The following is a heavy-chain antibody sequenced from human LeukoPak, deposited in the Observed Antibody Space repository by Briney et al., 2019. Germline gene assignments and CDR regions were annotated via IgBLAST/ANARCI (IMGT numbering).Heavy chain of an antibody. CDR3: AKDRLDIVVVPAGPDYGYMDV. Sequence: GGSLRLSCAASGFTFSSYGMHWVRQAPGKGLEWVAFIRYDGSNKYYADSVKGRFTISRDNSKNTLYLQMNSLRAEDTAVYYCAKDRLDIVVVPAGPDYGYMDVWGKGATVTVSS. V-gene: IGHV3-30*02. CDR2: IRYDGSNK. CDR1: GFTFSSYG. J-gene: IGHJ6*03. D-gene: IGHD2-2*03.